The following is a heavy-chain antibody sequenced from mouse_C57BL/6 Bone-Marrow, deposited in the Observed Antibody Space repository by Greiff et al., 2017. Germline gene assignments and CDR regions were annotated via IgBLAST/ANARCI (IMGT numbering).Heavy chain of an antibody. CDR2: IDPSASYT. V-gene: IGHV1-50*01. J-gene: IGHJ3*01. Sequence: QVQLQQPGAELVKPGASVKLSCKASGYTFTSYWMQWVKQRPGQGLEWIGEIDPSASYTNYNQKFKGKATLTVDTSSSTAYMQLSSLTSEDSAVYYCARDGSSPFAYWGQGTLVTVSA. CDR3: ARDGSSPFAY. D-gene: IGHD1-1*01. CDR1: GYTFTSYW.